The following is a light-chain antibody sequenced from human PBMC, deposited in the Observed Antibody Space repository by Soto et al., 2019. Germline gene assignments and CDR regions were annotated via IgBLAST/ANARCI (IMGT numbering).Light chain of an antibody. CDR2: GNS. J-gene: IGLJ1*01. Sequence: QLVLTQPPSVSGAPGQRVTISCTGSSSNIGAGYDVHWYQQLPGTAPKLLMYGNSNRPSGVPDRFSGSKSGTSASLAITGLQAEDEADYYCQSSDISLSGSYVFGTGTKLTVL. V-gene: IGLV1-40*01. CDR1: SSNIGAGYD. CDR3: QSSDISLSGSYV.